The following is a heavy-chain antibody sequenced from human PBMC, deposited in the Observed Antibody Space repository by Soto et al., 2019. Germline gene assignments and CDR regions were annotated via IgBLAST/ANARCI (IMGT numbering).Heavy chain of an antibody. CDR3: ASRTFPATDAFDI. Sequence: PSETLSLTCSVSGASISGASYYWTWIRQHPGKGLEWIGYIYYSRRTYYNPSLKSRVTISEDTSKNQFSLTLTAMTAADTAVYYCASRTFPATDAFDIWGHGTMVSVS. D-gene: IGHD2-2*01. CDR2: IYYSRRT. CDR1: GASISGASYY. J-gene: IGHJ3*02. V-gene: IGHV4-31*02.